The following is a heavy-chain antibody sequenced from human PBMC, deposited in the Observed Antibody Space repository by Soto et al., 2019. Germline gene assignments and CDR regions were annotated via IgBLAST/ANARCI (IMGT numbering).Heavy chain of an antibody. V-gene: IGHV1-3*05. D-gene: IGHD3-22*01. Sequence: QVQLVQSGAEEKKPGASVKVSCKASGYTFINYAMHWVRQAPGQRLEWMGWINAGNGNTQYSQQFQGRATITRDTSATPAYMELSSLRAEDTAVYYCARKGVMVSGYLLDYWGQGTLVTVSS. CDR3: ARKGVMVSGYLLDY. J-gene: IGHJ4*02. CDR1: GYTFINYA. CDR2: INAGNGNT.